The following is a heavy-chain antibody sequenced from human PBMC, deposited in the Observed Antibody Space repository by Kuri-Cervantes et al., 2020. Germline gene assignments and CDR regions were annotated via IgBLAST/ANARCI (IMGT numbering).Heavy chain of an antibody. CDR2: TYFRSKWYN. CDR3: ARAHIAARRHQGRYYYYYMDV. D-gene: IGHD6-6*01. V-gene: IGHV6-1*01. CDR1: GDSVSSGSAA. J-gene: IGHJ6*03. Sequence: SQTLSLTCAISGDSVSSGSAAWNWIRQSPSRGLEWLGRTYFRSKWYNDYAVSVKSRITINPDTSKNQFSLQLNSVTPEDTAVYYCARAHIAARRHQGRYYYYYMDVWGKGTTVTVSS.